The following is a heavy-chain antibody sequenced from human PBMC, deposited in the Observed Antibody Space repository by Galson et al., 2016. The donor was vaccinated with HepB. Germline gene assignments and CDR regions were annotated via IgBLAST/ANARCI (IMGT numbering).Heavy chain of an antibody. CDR1: GFTFSNYA. CDR3: SRLKSGSHVGWFDS. D-gene: IGHD2-15*01. CDR2: IRSKAYSGTT. Sequence: SLRLSCAASGFTFSNYAMSWFRKAPGKGLEWVGFIRSKAYSGTTEQAASVKGRFIISRDDSKSIAYRQMNSLKTEDTAVYYCSRLKSGSHVGWFDSWGQGTLVTVSS. J-gene: IGHJ5*01. V-gene: IGHV3-49*03.